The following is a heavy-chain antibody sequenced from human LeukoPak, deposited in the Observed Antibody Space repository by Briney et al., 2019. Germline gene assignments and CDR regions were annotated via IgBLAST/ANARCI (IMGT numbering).Heavy chain of an antibody. V-gene: IGHV3-74*01. D-gene: IGHD5-12*01. J-gene: IGHJ4*02. CDR1: GFTFSNYW. CDR3: AREQRYDDFDY. CDR2: IHSDGSRT. Sequence: GGSLRFSCAASGFTFSNYWMHWVRQAPGEGLVWVSRIHSDGSRTSYTDSVKGRFTISRDNAKNTLYLQMNSLRAEDSAVYFCAREQRYDDFDYWGQGILVTVSS.